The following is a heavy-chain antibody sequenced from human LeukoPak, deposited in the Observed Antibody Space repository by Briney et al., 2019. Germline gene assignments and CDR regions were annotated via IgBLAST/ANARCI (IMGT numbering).Heavy chain of an antibody. CDR3: ARETRYYYDSSGPD. D-gene: IGHD3-22*01. Sequence: SETLSLTCTVSGGSISSGDYSWSWIRQPPGKGLEWIGYIYYSGSTYYNPSLKSRVTISVGTSKNQFSLKLSSVTAADTAVYYCARETRYYYDSSGPDWGQGTLVTVSS. CDR2: IYYSGST. CDR1: GGSISSGDYS. V-gene: IGHV4-30-4*01. J-gene: IGHJ4*02.